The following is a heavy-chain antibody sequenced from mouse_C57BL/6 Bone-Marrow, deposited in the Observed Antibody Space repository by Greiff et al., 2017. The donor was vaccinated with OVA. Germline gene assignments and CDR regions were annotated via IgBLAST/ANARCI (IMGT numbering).Heavy chain of an antibody. CDR1: GYAFSSSW. J-gene: IGHJ1*03. Sequence: VQLQQSGPELVKPGASVKISCKASGYAFSSSWMNWVKQRPGKGLEWIGRIYPGDGDTNYNGKFKGKATLTADKSSSTAYMQLSSLTSEDSAVYFCARDLYCDVWGTGTTVTVSS. CDR3: ARDLYCDV. V-gene: IGHV1-82*01. CDR2: IYPGDGDT.